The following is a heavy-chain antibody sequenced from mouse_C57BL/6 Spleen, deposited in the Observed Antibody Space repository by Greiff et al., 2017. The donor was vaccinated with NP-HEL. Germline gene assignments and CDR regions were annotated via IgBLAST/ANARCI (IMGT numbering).Heavy chain of an antibody. D-gene: IGHD4-1*01. Sequence: VQLQQSGPELVKPGASVKISCKASGYAFSSSWMNWVKQRPGKGLEWIGRIYPGDGDTNYNGKFKGKATLTADKSSSTAYMQLSSLTSGDSAVYFCARLGLGLWYFDVWGTGTTVTVSS. J-gene: IGHJ1*03. CDR3: ARLGLGLWYFDV. V-gene: IGHV1-82*01. CDR2: IYPGDGDT. CDR1: GYAFSSSW.